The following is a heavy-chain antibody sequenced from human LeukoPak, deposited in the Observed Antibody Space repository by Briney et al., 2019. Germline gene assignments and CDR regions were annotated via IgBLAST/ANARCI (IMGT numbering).Heavy chain of an antibody. Sequence: PGGSLRLSCVGSGFTFRSHAMSWVRQAPEKGLEFVSGIYVNGGTTYYADSVKGRFSISRDNSKNTLYLQMDSLRGEDTAVYYCAKDFRIGYSAHFDYWGQGALVTVSS. CDR3: AKDFRIGYSAHFDY. CDR1: GFTFRSHA. CDR2: IYVNGGTT. J-gene: IGHJ4*02. V-gene: IGHV3-23*01. D-gene: IGHD2-21*01.